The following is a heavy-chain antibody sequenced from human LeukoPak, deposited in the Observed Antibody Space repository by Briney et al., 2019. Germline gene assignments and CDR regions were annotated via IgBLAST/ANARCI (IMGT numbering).Heavy chain of an antibody. CDR3: ARSSKSSGYYY. Sequence: PGGSLRLSCAASGFTFSSYSMNWVRQAPGKGLEWVSYISSSSSTIYYADSVKGRFTISRDNAKNSLYLQMNSLRAEDTAVYYCARSSKSSGYYYWGQGTLVTVSS. CDR1: GFTFSSYS. D-gene: IGHD3-22*01. CDR2: ISSSSSTI. V-gene: IGHV3-48*01. J-gene: IGHJ4*02.